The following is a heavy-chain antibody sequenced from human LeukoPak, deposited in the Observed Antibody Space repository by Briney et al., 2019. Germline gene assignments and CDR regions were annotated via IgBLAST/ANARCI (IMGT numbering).Heavy chain of an antibody. CDR3: AKEKYSNGLFDY. CDR1: GFTFSSYG. CDR2: ISGSSGSK. Sequence: GGSLRLSCAASGFTFSSYGMHWVRQAPGKGLEWVSAISGSSGSKYYADSVKGRFTMSRGNSKNMLYLQMNSLRAEDTALYYCAKEKYSNGLFDYWGQGTLVTVSS. J-gene: IGHJ4*02. V-gene: IGHV3-23*01. D-gene: IGHD4-11*01.